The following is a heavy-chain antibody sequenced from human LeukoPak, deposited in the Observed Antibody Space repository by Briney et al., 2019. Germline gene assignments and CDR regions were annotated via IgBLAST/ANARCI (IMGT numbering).Heavy chain of an antibody. CDR1: GFTFSSYA. V-gene: IGHV3-23*01. D-gene: IGHD3-16*01. CDR3: EKGGRSIQVGATTFDY. J-gene: IGHJ4*02. Sequence: QPGGSLRLSCAASGFTFSSYAMSWVRQAPGKGLEWVSVISGSGGSTYYADSVEGRSTIFRDNSKNTLYLQMNSLRAEDTAVYHWEKGGRSIQVGATTFDYGGKEPRVTVSS. CDR2: ISGSGGST.